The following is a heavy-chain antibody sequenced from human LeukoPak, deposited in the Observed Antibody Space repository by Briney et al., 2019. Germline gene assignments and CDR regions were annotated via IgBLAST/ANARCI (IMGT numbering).Heavy chain of an antibody. CDR1: GGSISSYY. D-gene: IGHD2-15*01. Sequence: SETLSLTCTVSGGSISSYYWSWIRQPPGKGLEWIGYIYYSGSTNYNPSLKSRVTISVDTSKDQFSLKLSSVTAADTAVYYCARAYCSGGSRYSGDYYYYYMDVWGKGTTVTVSS. CDR3: ARAYCSGGSRYSGDYYYYYMDV. V-gene: IGHV4-59*01. J-gene: IGHJ6*03. CDR2: IYYSGST.